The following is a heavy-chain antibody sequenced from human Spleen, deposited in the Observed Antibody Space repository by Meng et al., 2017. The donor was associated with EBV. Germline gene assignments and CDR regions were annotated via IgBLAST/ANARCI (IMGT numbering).Heavy chain of an antibody. V-gene: IGHV1-18*01. J-gene: IGHJ2*01. CDR3: ATTASPHDFRKSARDFDL. CDR2: ISAYNGNT. CDR1: GYTFTSFG. D-gene: IGHD1-14*01. Sequence: QVQLGQSGAEVRKPGASVKVSCRASGYTFTSFGIIWVRQAPGQGLEWMGWISAYNGNTKYVERLQDRFTMTTDTSTSTAYMELSSLRSEDTAVYYCATTASPHDFRKSARDFDLWGRGTLVTVSS.